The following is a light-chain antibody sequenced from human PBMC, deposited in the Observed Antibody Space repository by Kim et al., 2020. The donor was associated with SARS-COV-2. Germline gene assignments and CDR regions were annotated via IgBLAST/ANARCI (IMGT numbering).Light chain of an antibody. J-gene: IGLJ1*01. CDR3: NSRDSSGNHV. V-gene: IGLV3-19*01. CDR2: GKN. CDR1: SLRSYY. Sequence: VAFGQTVRLTCQGDSLRSYYASWYQQKPGQAPVLVIYGKNNRPSGIPDRFSGSSSGNTASLTITGAQAEDEADYYCNSRDSSGNHVFGTGTKVTVL.